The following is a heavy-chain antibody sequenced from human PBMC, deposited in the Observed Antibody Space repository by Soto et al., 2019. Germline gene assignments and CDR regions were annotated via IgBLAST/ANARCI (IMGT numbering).Heavy chain of an antibody. CDR1: GFTFSSYA. D-gene: IGHD1-26*01. CDR3: TFVGSPHLFDY. J-gene: IGHJ4*02. V-gene: IGHV3-15*01. CDR2: IKSKTDGGTT. Sequence: GGSLRLSCAASGFTFSSYAMHWVRQAPGKGLEWVGRIKSKTDGGTTDYAAPVKGRFTISRDDSKNTLYLQMNSLKNGDTAVYYCTFVGSPHLFDYWGKGTLVTASS.